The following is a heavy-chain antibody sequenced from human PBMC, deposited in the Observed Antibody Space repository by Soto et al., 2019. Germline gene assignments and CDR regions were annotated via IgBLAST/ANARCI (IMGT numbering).Heavy chain of an antibody. J-gene: IGHJ4*02. D-gene: IGHD3-22*01. Sequence: GASVKVSCKASGGTFSSYAISWVRQAPGQGLEWMGGIIPIFGTANYAQKFQGRVTITADESTSTAYMELSSLRSEDTAVYYCARDSSGYSVYFDYWGQGTLVIVSS. CDR2: IIPIFGTA. CDR3: ARDSSGYSVYFDY. CDR1: GGTFSSYA. V-gene: IGHV1-69*13.